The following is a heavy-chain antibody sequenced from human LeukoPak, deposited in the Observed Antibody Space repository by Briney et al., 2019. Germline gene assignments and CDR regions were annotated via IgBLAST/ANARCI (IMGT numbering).Heavy chain of an antibody. CDR1: GGSLSSGSYY. V-gene: IGHV4-61*02. CDR2: IYTSGST. CDR3: ARVWFGELSSSDAFDI. Sequence: PSETLSLTCTVSGGSLSSGSYYWRWLRQPAGKGLEWLGRIYTSGSTNYNPSLKSRVTISVDTSKNQFSLKLSYVTAADTAVYYCARVWFGELSSSDAFDIWGQGTMVTVSS. D-gene: IGHD3-10*01. J-gene: IGHJ3*02.